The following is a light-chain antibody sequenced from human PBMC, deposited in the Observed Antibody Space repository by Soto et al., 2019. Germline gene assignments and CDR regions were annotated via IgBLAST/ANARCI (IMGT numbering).Light chain of an antibody. CDR2: DAS. CDR1: QDISNY. Sequence: DIPMTQSPSSLSASVEDRVTITCQASQDISNYLNWYQQKPGKAPKLLIYDASNLETGVPSRFSGSGSGTDFTFTISSLQPEDIATYYCQQYDNLPLTFGGGTKVEIK. CDR3: QQYDNLPLT. J-gene: IGKJ4*01. V-gene: IGKV1-33*01.